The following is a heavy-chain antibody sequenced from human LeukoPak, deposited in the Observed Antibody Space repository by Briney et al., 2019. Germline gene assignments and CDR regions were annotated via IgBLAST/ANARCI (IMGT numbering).Heavy chain of an antibody. V-gene: IGHV3-21*01. CDR1: GFTFSSYG. CDR3: ARAGSPYYHDSSGYPYAFDI. J-gene: IGHJ3*02. D-gene: IGHD3-22*01. Sequence: TGGSLRLSCAASGFTFSSYGMHWVRQAPGKGLEWVSSISSSSSYIYYADSVKGRFTISRDNAKNSLYLQMNSLRAEDTAVYYCARAGSPYYHDSSGYPYAFDIWGQGTMVTVSS. CDR2: ISSSSSYI.